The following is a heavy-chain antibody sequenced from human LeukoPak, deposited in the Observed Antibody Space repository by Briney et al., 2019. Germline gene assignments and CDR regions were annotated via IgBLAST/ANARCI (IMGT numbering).Heavy chain of an antibody. Sequence: GGSLRLSCAASTFAFSSYAMTWVRQAPGKGLEWVSSITATGGISYADSVKGRFTISRDNSKNTLYLQTNSLRAEDTAVYYCAKTPRSIAAAGTIFDYWGQGTLVTVSS. CDR3: AKTPRSIAAAGTIFDY. V-gene: IGHV3-23*01. J-gene: IGHJ4*02. D-gene: IGHD6-13*01. CDR2: ITATGGI. CDR1: TFAFSSYA.